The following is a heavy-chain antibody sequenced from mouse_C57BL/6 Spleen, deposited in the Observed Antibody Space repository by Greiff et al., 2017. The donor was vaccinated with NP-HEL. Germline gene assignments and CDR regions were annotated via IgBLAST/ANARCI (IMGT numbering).Heavy chain of an antibody. CDR2: IYPGDGDT. Sequence: VQRVESGPELVKPGASVKISCKASGYAFSSSWMNWVKQRPGKGLEWIGRIYPGDGDTNYNGKFKGKATLTADKSSSTAYMQLSSLTSEDSAVYFCARGNAYWGQGTLVTVSA. CDR1: GYAFSSSW. CDR3: ARGNAY. V-gene: IGHV1-82*01. J-gene: IGHJ3*01.